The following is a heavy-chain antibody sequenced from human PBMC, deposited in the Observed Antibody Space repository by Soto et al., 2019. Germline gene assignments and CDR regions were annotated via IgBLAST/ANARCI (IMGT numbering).Heavy chain of an antibody. D-gene: IGHD2-15*01. J-gene: IGHJ4*02. CDR2: ISGSGGST. CDR3: AKVGYSSMVVAATRYFDY. CDR1: GFTFSSYA. V-gene: IGHV3-23*01. Sequence: EVQLLESGGGLVQPGGSLRLSCAASGFTFSSYAMTWVRQAPGKGLEWVSAISGSGGSTYYADSVKGRFTISRDNSKNTXCLQMNSLRAEDTAVYYCAKVGYSSMVVAATRYFDYWGQGTLVTVSS.